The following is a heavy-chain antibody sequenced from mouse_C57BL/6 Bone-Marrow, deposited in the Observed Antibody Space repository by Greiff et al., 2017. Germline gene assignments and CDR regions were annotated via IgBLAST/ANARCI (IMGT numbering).Heavy chain of an antibody. CDR3: TETAQALYFDY. Sequence: EVKLEESGGGLVQPGGSMKLSCVASGFTFSNYWMNWVRQSPEKGLEWVAQIRLKSDNYATHYAESVKGRFTISRDDSKSSVYLQMNNLRAEDTGIYYCTETAQALYFDYWGQGTTLTVSS. J-gene: IGHJ2*01. D-gene: IGHD3-2*02. V-gene: IGHV6-3*01. CDR2: IRLKSDNYAT. CDR1: GFTFSNYW.